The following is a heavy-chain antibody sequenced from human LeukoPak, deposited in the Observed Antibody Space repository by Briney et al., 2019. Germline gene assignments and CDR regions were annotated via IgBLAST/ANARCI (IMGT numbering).Heavy chain of an antibody. Sequence: PSETLSLTCTVSGGSISIGGYYWSWIRQPPGKGLEWIGYIYHSGGTYYNPSLKSRVTISVDRSKNQFSLKLSSVTAADTAVYYCAGDEAPGIVVVPAPGPWGQGTLVTVSS. D-gene: IGHD2-2*01. J-gene: IGHJ5*02. V-gene: IGHV4-30-2*01. CDR2: IYHSGGT. CDR3: AGDEAPGIVVVPAPGP. CDR1: GGSISIGGYY.